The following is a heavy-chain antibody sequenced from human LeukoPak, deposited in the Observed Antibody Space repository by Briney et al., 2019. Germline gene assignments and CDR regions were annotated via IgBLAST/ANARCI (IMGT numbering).Heavy chain of an antibody. J-gene: IGHJ6*02. CDR3: AKGYRQGQQLVRDYGMDV. V-gene: IGHV3-23*01. Sequence: AGGSLRLSCAASGFTFSSYAMSWVRQAPGEGLEWVSGISGSGGSTYYADSVKGRFTISRDNSKNTLYLQMNSLRAEDTAVYYCAKGYRQGQQLVRDYGMDVWGQGTTVTVSS. CDR1: GFTFSSYA. CDR2: ISGSGGST. D-gene: IGHD6-13*01.